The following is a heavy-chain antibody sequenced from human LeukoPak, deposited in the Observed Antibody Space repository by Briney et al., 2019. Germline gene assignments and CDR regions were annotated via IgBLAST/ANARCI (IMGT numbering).Heavy chain of an antibody. CDR3: TTGKYGDYWFDP. CDR1: GFTFSNAW. J-gene: IGHJ5*02. V-gene: IGHV3-15*01. D-gene: IGHD4-17*01. CDR2: IKSKTDGGTT. Sequence: GGSLRLSCAASGFTFSNAWMSWVRQAPGKGLEWVGRIKSKTDGGTTDYAAPVKGRFTISRDDSKNTLYLQMNSLKTEDTAVYYCTTGKYGDYWFDPWGQGTLVTVSS.